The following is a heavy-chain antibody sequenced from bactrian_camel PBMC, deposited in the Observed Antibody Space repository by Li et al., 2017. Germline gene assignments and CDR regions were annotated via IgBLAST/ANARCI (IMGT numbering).Heavy chain of an antibody. Sequence: HVQLVESGGGSVQAGGSLRLSCAASDSIVNTNCMAWFRQAQGKEREGVAFIYGGVKSYADSVKGRFTISHVTDKNTVYLQMNDLQPEDTAMYYCAADGPGCDRWVLGKLESNYWGQGTQVTVS. J-gene: IGHJ4*01. CDR3: AADGPGCDRWVLGKLESNY. CDR2: FIYGGVK. CDR1: DSIVNTNC. V-gene: IGHV3S53*01. D-gene: IGHD3*01.